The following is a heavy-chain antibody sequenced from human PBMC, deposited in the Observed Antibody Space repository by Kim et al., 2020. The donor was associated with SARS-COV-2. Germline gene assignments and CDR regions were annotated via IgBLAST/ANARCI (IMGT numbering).Heavy chain of an antibody. Sequence: GGSLRLSCAASGLTFSSYSMNWVRQAPGKGLEWVSYISSSSSTIYYADSVKGRFTISRDNAKNSLYLQMNSLRDEDTAVYYCARELQWLGIFVGMDVWGQGTTVTVSS. CDR2: ISSSSSTI. CDR3: ARELQWLGIFVGMDV. V-gene: IGHV3-48*02. J-gene: IGHJ6*02. CDR1: GLTFSSYS. D-gene: IGHD6-19*01.